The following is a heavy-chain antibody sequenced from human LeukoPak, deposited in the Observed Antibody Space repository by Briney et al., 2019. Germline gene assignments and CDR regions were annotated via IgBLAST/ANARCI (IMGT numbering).Heavy chain of an antibody. J-gene: IGHJ4*02. CDR3: ASLTGIAARMGVDY. V-gene: IGHV4-34*01. Sequence: SETLSLTCAVYGGSFSGYYWSWIRQPPGKGLEWIGEINHSGSTNYNPSLKSRVTISVDTSKNQFSLKLSSVTAADTAVYYCASLTGIAARMGVDYWGQGTLVTVSS. CDR2: INHSGST. CDR1: GGSFSGYY. D-gene: IGHD6-6*01.